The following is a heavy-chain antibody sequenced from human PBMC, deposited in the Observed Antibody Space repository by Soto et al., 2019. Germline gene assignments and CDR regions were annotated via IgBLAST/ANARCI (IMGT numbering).Heavy chain of an antibody. CDR1: GFMFSRYW. D-gene: IGHD6-19*01. CDR3: HITLAGSYFDY. Sequence: PGGSLRLSCADSGFMFSRYWMSWVRQAPGKGLEWVANIKEDGSEKYYVDSVKGRFTISRDNAKKSLYLQMNSLRAEDTAVYYCHITLAGSYFDYWGRGTLVTVSS. CDR2: IKEDGSEK. V-gene: IGHV3-7*02. J-gene: IGHJ4*02.